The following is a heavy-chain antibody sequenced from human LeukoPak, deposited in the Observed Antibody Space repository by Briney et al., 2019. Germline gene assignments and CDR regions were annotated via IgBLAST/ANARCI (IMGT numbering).Heavy chain of an antibody. V-gene: IGHV3-7*01. Sequence: GGSLRLSCAASGFTFTNSWMSWVRQAPGKGLEWVANIKEDGSEKYYVDSVKGRFTISRDNSKNTLYLQMNSLRAEDTAVYYCAKDQGSGAFDYWGQGTLVTVSS. CDR1: GFTFTNSW. D-gene: IGHD6-19*01. CDR2: IKEDGSEK. J-gene: IGHJ4*02. CDR3: AKDQGSGAFDY.